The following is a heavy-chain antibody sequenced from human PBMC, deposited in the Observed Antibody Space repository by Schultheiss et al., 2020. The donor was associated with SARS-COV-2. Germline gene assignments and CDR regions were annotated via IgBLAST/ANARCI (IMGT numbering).Heavy chain of an antibody. CDR2: INPNSGGT. Sequence: ASVKVSCKASGYTFTGYYMHWVRQAPGQGLEWMGWINPNSGGTNYAQKFQGWVTMTRDTSISTAYMELSRLRSDDTAVYYCARGPGIVVVPAAIERGWFDPWGQGTLVTVSS. V-gene: IGHV1-2*04. CDR3: ARGPGIVVVPAAIERGWFDP. D-gene: IGHD2-2*02. J-gene: IGHJ5*02. CDR1: GYTFTGYY.